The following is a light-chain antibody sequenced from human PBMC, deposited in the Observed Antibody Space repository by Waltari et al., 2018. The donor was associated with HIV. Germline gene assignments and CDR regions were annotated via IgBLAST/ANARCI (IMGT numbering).Light chain of an antibody. CDR2: YDD. J-gene: IGLJ1*01. CDR3: AAWDDSLNGYV. V-gene: IGLV1-36*01. Sequence: QSVLTQPPSVSEAPSQRVTISCSGSSSNLGSNAVNWYQQVPGKAPKLLIYYDDLLSSGGSDRFAGAKSGTSASLAIRGVQSEDEADYYCAAWDDSLNGYVFGSGTKVTVL. CDR1: SSNLGSNA.